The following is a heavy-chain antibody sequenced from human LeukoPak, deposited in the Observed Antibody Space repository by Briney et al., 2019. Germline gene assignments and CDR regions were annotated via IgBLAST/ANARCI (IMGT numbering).Heavy chain of an antibody. J-gene: IGHJ4*02. CDR3: AKERNLEIAVAGTIFDY. D-gene: IGHD6-19*01. V-gene: IGHV3-66*01. CDR2: IYSGGDT. Sequence: GGSLRLSCAASGFTVRSYYMAWVRQAPGKGLEWVSVIYSGGDTYHADSVKGRFTISRDNSKNMIYLEMSSLKAEDTAVYYCAKERNLEIAVAGTIFDYWGQGTLVTVSS. CDR1: GFTVRSYY.